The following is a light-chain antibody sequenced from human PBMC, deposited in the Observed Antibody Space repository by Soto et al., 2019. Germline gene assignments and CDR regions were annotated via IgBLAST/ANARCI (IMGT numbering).Light chain of an antibody. J-gene: IGKJ1*01. V-gene: IGKV1-5*01. CDR3: QQYNTYSWT. CDR2: DAS. Sequence: DIQMTQSPSTLSASVGGRVTISCRANQSISRFLAWYQQKPGKAPKPLIYDASSLGSGVPSRFRGSGSGTEFTLTISDLQPDDFATYYCQQYNTYSWTFGQGAKVDI. CDR1: QSISRF.